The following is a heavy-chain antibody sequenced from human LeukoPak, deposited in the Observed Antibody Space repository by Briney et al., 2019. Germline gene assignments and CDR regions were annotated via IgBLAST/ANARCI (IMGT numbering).Heavy chain of an antibody. CDR1: GFTFSSYA. CDR2: ISGSGGST. J-gene: IGHJ4*02. Sequence: GSLRLSCAASGFTFSSYAMSWVRQAPGKGLEWVSAISGSGGSTYYADSVKGRFTISRDNSKNTLYLQMNSLRAEDTAIYYCAKDVGLIIVGALYWGQGTLVTVSS. CDR3: AKDVGLIIVGALY. V-gene: IGHV3-23*01. D-gene: IGHD1-26*01.